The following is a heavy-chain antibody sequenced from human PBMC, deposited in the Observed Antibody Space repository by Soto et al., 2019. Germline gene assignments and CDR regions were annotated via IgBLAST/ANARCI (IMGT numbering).Heavy chain of an antibody. CDR3: AAAGFGGYFDL. D-gene: IGHD3-3*01. J-gene: IGHJ2*01. CDR1: GLTFSSFA. Sequence: ASVKVSCKASGLTFSSFAVQWVRQARGQSLEWIGWIVVGSGNTDYAQKFRERVTITRDMATSTAYMELSSLRSEDTAVYYCAAAGFGGYFDLWGRGTLVTVSS. V-gene: IGHV1-58*01. CDR2: IVVGSGNT.